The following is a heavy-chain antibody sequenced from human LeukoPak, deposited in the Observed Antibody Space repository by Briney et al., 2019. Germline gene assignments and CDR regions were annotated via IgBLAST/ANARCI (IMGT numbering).Heavy chain of an antibody. CDR1: GASISSYY. J-gene: IGHJ4*02. CDR2: IYTSGST. CDR3: ASGYGSSWAR. V-gene: IGHV4-4*07. Sequence: SETLSLTCTVSGASISSYYWSWLRHPAGKGLEWIGRIYTSGSTNYNPSLKSRVTISVDKSKNQFSLKLSSVTAADTAVYYCASGYGSSWARWGQGTLVTVSS. D-gene: IGHD6-13*01.